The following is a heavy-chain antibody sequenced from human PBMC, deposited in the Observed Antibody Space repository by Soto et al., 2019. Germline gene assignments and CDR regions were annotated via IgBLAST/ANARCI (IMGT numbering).Heavy chain of an antibody. CDR1: GFTFSSYA. V-gene: IGHV3-30-3*01. Sequence: SLRLSCAASGFTFSSYAMHWVRQAPGKGLEWVAVISYDGSNKYYADSVKGRFTISRDNSKNTLYLQMNSLRAEDTAVYYCARDLGYYDSSGYCDYWGQGTLVTVSS. CDR2: ISYDGSNK. D-gene: IGHD3-22*01. J-gene: IGHJ4*02. CDR3: ARDLGYYDSSGYCDY.